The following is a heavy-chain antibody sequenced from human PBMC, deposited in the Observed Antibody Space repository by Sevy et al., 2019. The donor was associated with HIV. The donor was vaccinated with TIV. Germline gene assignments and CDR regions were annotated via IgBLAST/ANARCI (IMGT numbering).Heavy chain of an antibody. Sequence: GGSLRLSCAASGFPFINYWMQWARQSPEKGLVWVSRISTDGRTTGYADSVKGRFSISRDNSKNTLYLQINSLRVEDTAVYYCARGGDFWTGYSNDAFYLWGQGTMVTVSS. CDR2: ISTDGRTT. J-gene: IGHJ3*01. V-gene: IGHV3-74*01. CDR1: GFPFINYW. D-gene: IGHD3-3*01. CDR3: ARGGDFWTGYSNDAFYL.